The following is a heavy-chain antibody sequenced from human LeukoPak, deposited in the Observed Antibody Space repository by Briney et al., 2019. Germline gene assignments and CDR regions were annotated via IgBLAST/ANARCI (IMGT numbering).Heavy chain of an antibody. CDR1: GFTFDDYA. J-gene: IGHJ5*02. CDR2: ISWNSGSI. CDR3: VKDAFGFRAAANWFDP. V-gene: IGHV3-9*01. D-gene: IGHD6-13*01. Sequence: PGGSLRLSCAASGFTFDDYAMHWVRQAPGKGLEWVSGISWNSGSIGYADSVKGRFTISRDNAKNSLYLQMNSLRAEDTALYYCVKDAFGFRAAANWFDPWGQGTLVTVSS.